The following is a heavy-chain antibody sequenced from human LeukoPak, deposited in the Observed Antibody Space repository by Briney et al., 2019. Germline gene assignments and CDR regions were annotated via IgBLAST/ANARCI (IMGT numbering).Heavy chain of an antibody. Sequence: GGSLRLSCAASGFTFSSYAMSWVRQAPGKGLEWVAVISYDGSNKYYADSAKGRFTISRDNSKNTLYLQMNSLRAEDTAVYYCARGHHPDYYGSGSYSDYWGQGTLVTVSS. J-gene: IGHJ4*02. CDR1: GFTFSSYA. D-gene: IGHD3-10*01. CDR3: ARGHHPDYYGSGSYSDY. V-gene: IGHV3-30-3*01. CDR2: ISYDGSNK.